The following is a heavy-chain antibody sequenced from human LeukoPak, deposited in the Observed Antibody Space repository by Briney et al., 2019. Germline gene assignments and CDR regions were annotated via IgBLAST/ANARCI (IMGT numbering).Heavy chain of an antibody. J-gene: IGHJ4*02. CDR3: ARVGDGLFDY. V-gene: IGHV4-61*08. CDR2: IYYSGNT. Sequence: SETLSLTCTVSGGSISSGGYYWSWIRQPPGKGLEWIGYIYYSGNTNDNPSLKSRVTISIDTSKNQFSLKLTSVTAADTAVYYCARVGDGLFDYWGQGTLVTVSS. CDR1: GGSISSGGYY. D-gene: IGHD1-26*01.